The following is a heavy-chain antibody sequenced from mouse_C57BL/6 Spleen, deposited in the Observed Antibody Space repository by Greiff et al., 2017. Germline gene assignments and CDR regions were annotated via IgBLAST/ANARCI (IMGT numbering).Heavy chain of an antibody. CDR2: ILPGSGST. D-gene: IGHD1-1*01. J-gene: IGHJ3*01. Sequence: QVQLQQSGAELMKPGASVKLSCTATGYTFTGYWIEWVQQRPGHGLEWIGEILPGSGSTYYTEKIKGKVTFTADTSSNTAYMQLSSLTTEDSAIYYCARHENYGSSYGWFAYGGQGTLVTVSA. V-gene: IGHV1-9*01. CDR1: GYTFTGYW. CDR3: ARHENYGSSYGWFAY.